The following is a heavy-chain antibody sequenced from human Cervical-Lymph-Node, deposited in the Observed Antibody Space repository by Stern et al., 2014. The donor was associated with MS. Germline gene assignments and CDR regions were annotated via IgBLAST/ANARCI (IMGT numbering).Heavy chain of an antibody. CDR1: GVTFSNSS. CDR3: ARGGLYYYYSGMDV. V-gene: IGHV1-69*01. Sequence: QLVQSGAEVKKPGSSVKVSCKASGVTFSNSSITWVRQAPGQVLEWVGGIIPLFGTTHYAQMFQGRVTITADESTITSYMELSSLRSEDTAVYYCARGGLYYYYSGMDVWGQGTTVTVTS. CDR2: IIPLFGTT. J-gene: IGHJ6*02.